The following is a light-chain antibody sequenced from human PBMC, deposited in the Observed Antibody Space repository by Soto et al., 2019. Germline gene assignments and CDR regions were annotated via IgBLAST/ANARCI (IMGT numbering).Light chain of an antibody. Sequence: EIVLTQYPATLSLSPGERSTLSCMASQSVSSYLAWYQQKPGQAPRLLIYDASNRATGIPARFSGSGSGTDFTLTISSLEPEDFAVYYCQQHSNWPPITVGQGTRLEIK. J-gene: IGKJ5*01. V-gene: IGKV3-11*01. CDR1: QSVSSY. CDR3: QQHSNWPPIT. CDR2: DAS.